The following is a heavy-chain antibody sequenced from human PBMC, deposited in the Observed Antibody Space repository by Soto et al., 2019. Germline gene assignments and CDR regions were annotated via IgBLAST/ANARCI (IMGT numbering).Heavy chain of an antibody. Sequence: SETLSLTCTASGDSISSGSYWGWIRQPPGEGPEWIATIYHGGTTFYNPSLKSRISISVDTSKNQFSLRLTSVTAADTATYYCARVHVMVVAGSTFDYWGRGTRVTASS. V-gene: IGHV4-38-2*02. CDR2: IYHGGTT. CDR1: GDSISSGSY. D-gene: IGHD6-19*01. J-gene: IGHJ4*03. CDR3: ARVHVMVVAGSTFDY.